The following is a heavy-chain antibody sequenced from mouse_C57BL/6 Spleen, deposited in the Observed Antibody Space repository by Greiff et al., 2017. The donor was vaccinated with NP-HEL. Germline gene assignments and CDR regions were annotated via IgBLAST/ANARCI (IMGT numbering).Heavy chain of an antibody. CDR3: ARHQTPDGYYFDY. CDR1: GFTFSSYG. Sequence: EVQGVESGGDLVKPGGSLKLSCAASGFTFSSYGMSWVRQTPDKRLEWVATISSGGSYTYYPDSVKGRFTISRDNAKNTLYLQMSSLKSEDTAMYYCARHQTPDGYYFDYWGQGTTLTVSS. D-gene: IGHD2-3*01. V-gene: IGHV5-6*01. J-gene: IGHJ2*01. CDR2: ISSGGSYT.